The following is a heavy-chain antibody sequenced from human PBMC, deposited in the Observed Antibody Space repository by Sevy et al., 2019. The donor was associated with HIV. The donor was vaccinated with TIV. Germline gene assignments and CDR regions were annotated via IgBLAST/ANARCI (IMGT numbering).Heavy chain of an antibody. Sequence: GGSLRLSCAASGFSFSSYWMTWFRQAPGKELEWVANVNLDGSGKYYVDSVKGRFTISRDNARNSLSLQMNSLRAEDTAVYYCARSVHYWGQGTLVTVSS. CDR3: ARSVHY. V-gene: IGHV3-7*01. CDR1: GFSFSSYW. CDR2: VNLDGSGK. J-gene: IGHJ4*02.